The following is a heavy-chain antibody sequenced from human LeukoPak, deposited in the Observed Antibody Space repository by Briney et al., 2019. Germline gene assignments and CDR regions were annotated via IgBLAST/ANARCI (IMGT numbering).Heavy chain of an antibody. CDR1: GGSFSGYY. CDR2: INHSGST. D-gene: IGHD6-19*01. J-gene: IGHJ4*02. CDR3: ARGRGYSSGWYFDY. V-gene: IGHV4-34*01. Sequence: PSETLSLTCAVYGGSFSGYYWSWIRQPPGKGLEWIGEINHSGSTNYNPPLKSRVTISVDTSKNQFSLKLSSVTAADTAVYYCARGRGYSSGWYFDYWGQGTLVTVSS.